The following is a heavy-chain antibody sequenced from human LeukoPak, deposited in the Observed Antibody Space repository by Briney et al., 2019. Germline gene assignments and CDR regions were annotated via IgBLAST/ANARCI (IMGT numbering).Heavy chain of an antibody. Sequence: GGSLRLSCAASGFTFSSYAMSWVRQAPGKGLEWVSALSGSGANTYYADSVKGRFTISTDNSKNTLYLQVNSLRAEDTAVYYCAKGVGCSGGTCYSGHGMDVWGQGTTVTVSS. D-gene: IGHD2-15*01. J-gene: IGHJ6*02. CDR2: LSGSGANT. CDR1: GFTFSSYA. V-gene: IGHV3-23*01. CDR3: AKGVGCSGGTCYSGHGMDV.